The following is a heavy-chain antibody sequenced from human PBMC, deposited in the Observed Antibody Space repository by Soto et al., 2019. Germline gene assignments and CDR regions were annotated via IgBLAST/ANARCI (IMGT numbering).Heavy chain of an antibody. J-gene: IGHJ6*02. V-gene: IGHV1-8*01. Sequence: GASVKVSCKASGYTFTSYDINWVRQATGQGLEWMGWMNPNSGNTGYAQKFQGRVTMTRNTSISTAYMELSSLRSEDTAVYYCARGWWEREGYVMDVWGQGTTVTVSS. D-gene: IGHD1-26*01. CDR2: MNPNSGNT. CDR1: GYTFTSYD. CDR3: ARGWWEREGYVMDV.